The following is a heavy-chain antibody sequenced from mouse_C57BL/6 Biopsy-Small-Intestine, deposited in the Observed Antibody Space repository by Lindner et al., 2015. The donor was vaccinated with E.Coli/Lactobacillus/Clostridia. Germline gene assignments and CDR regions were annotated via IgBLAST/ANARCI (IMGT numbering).Heavy chain of an antibody. CDR3: AGAAQATGFAY. CDR2: IYPRSGNT. V-gene: IGHV1-81*01. CDR1: GYTFTSYG. D-gene: IGHD3-2*02. J-gene: IGHJ3*01. Sequence: VQLQESGAELARPGASVKLSCKASGYTFTSYGISWVKQRNGQGLEWIGEIYPRSGNTYYHEKFKGKATLTADKSSSTAYMELRSLTSEDSAVYFCAGAAQATGFAYWGQGTLVTVSA.